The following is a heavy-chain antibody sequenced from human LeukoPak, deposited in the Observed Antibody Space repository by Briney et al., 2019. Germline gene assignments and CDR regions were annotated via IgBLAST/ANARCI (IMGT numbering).Heavy chain of an antibody. CDR2: INPNSGGT. D-gene: IGHD6-19*01. V-gene: IGHV1-2*02. CDR1: GYTFTGYY. CDR3: ARGIAVTGTLFDY. J-gene: IGHJ4*02. Sequence: AASVKVSCKASGYTFTGYYMHWVRQAPGQGLEWMGWINPNSGGTNYAQKFQGRVTMTRDTSISTAYMELSRLRSDDTAVYFCARGIAVTGTLFDYWGQGTLVTVSS.